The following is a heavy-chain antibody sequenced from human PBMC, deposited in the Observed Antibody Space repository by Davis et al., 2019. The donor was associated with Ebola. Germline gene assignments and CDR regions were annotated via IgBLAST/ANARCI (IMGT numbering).Heavy chain of an antibody. CDR2: ISTYNGNT. D-gene: IGHD6-19*01. J-gene: IGHJ5*02. V-gene: IGHV1-18*01. CDR1: GYTFTSYG. Sequence: ASVTVSCKASGYTFTSYGISWVRQAPGQGLEWVGWISTYNGNTNYAQKLQGRVTMTTDTSTSTAYMELRSLRSDDTAVYYCARQVAGMWFDPWGQGTLVTVSS. CDR3: ARQVAGMWFDP.